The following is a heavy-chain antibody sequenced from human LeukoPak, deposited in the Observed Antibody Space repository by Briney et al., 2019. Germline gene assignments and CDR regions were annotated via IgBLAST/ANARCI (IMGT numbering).Heavy chain of an antibody. Sequence: SETLSLTCAVYGGSFSGYYWSWIRQPPGKGLEWIGEINHSGSTNYNPSLKSRVTISVDTSKNQFSLKLSSVTAADTAVYYCARRPITMVRGARKPYCYYGMDVWGKGTTVTVSS. CDR1: GGSFSGYY. D-gene: IGHD3-10*01. J-gene: IGHJ6*04. CDR3: ARRPITMVRGARKPYCYYGMDV. V-gene: IGHV4-34*01. CDR2: INHSGST.